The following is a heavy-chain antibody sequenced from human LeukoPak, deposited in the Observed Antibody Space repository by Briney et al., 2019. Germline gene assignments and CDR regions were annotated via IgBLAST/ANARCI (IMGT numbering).Heavy chain of an antibody. CDR3: ARGLIWGYYGSGGPAPLVDV. J-gene: IGHJ6*04. V-gene: IGHV1-69*06. CDR1: GGTFSSYA. D-gene: IGHD3-10*01. Sequence: SVKVSCKASGGTFSSYAISWVRQAPGQGLEWMGGIIPIFGTANYAQKFQGRVTITADKSTGTAYMELSSLRSEDTAVYYCARGLIWGYYGSGGPAPLVDVWGKGTTVTVSS. CDR2: IIPIFGTA.